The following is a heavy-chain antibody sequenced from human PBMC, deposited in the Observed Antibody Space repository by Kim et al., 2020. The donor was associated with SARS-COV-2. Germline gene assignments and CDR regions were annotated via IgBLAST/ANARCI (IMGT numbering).Heavy chain of an antibody. CDR1: GYTFTSYG. Sequence: ASVKVYCKASGYTFTSYGISWVRQAPGQGLEWMGWISAYNGNTNYAQKLQGRVTMTTDTSTSTAYMELRSLRSDDTAVYYCARVGPLRYFDWLFLGAFDIWGQGTMVTVSS. D-gene: IGHD3-9*01. CDR3: ARVGPLRYFDWLFLGAFDI. J-gene: IGHJ3*02. CDR2: ISAYNGNT. V-gene: IGHV1-18*04.